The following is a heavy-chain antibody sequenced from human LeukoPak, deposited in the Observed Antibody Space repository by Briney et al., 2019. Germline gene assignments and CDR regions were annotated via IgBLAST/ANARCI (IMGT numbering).Heavy chain of an antibody. D-gene: IGHD3-22*01. CDR1: GDSISSHY. Sequence: PSETLSLTCTVSGDSISSHYWSWTRQPPGKGLEWIGYVYYSGSTNYNPSLKSRVTISVDTSKNQFSLKLSSVTAADAAMYYCARLYYDSSGQYYFDYWGQGTLVTVSS. CDR3: ARLYYDSSGQYYFDY. J-gene: IGHJ4*02. CDR2: VYYSGST. V-gene: IGHV4-59*11.